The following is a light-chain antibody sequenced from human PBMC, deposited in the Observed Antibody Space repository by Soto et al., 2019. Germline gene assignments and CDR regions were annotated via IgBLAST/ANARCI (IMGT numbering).Light chain of an antibody. CDR1: SSNIGAGFD. CDR3: QSYDSSLSGYV. Sequence: QPVLTQPTSVSGAPGQRVTISCTGSSSNIGAGFDVHWYQQFPGTAPKLLIYGNTDRPSGVPDRFSDSKSGTSASLAITGLQAEDEADYYCQSYDSSLSGYVFGTGTKLTVL. CDR2: GNT. J-gene: IGLJ1*01. V-gene: IGLV1-40*01.